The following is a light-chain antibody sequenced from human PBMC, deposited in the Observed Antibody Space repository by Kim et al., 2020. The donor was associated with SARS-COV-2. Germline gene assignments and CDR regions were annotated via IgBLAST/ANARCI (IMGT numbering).Light chain of an antibody. Sequence: VALGQTARSTCGGNNIGSKNVSRYKQKPGQAPVLVIYRDSNRPSGIPERFSGSNSGNTATLTISRAQAGDEADYYCQVWDSSTAWVFGGGTQLTVL. V-gene: IGLV3-9*01. J-gene: IGLJ3*02. CDR3: QVWDSSTAWV. CDR2: RDS. CDR1: NIGSKN.